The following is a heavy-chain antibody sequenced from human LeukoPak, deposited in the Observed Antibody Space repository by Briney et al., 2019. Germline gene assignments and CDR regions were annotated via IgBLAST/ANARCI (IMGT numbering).Heavy chain of an antibody. CDR3: ASGDDSNFDY. CDR2: IIPIFGTA. D-gene: IGHD2-21*02. J-gene: IGHJ4*02. V-gene: IGHV1-69*05. CDR1: GGTFSSYA. Sequence: SVKVSCKASGGTFSSYAISWVRQAPGQGLEWMGGIIPIFGTANYAQEFQGRVTITTDESTSTAYMELSSLRSEDTAVYYCASGDDSNFDYWGQGTLVTVSS.